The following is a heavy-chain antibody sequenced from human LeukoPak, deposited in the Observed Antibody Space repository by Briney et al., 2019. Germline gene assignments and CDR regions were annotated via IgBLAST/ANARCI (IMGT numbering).Heavy chain of an antibody. CDR2: ISSSISTI. D-gene: IGHD6-6*01. J-gene: IGHJ4*02. CDR1: VFTLSIYS. CDR3: ARDPQKYSSSSVRESYFDY. V-gene: IGHV3-48*02. Sequence: GGSLRLSCAASVFTLSIYSINWVRQAPGKGLEWVSYISSSISTIYYADYVKGRFTISRDNAKHSLYLQMNSLRDEDTAVYYCARDPQKYSSSSVRESYFDYWGQGTLVTVSS.